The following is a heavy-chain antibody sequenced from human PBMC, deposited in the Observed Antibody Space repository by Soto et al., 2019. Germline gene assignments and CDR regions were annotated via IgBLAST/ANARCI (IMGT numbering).Heavy chain of an antibody. CDR3: VHSRCGGDCLRSYSPHYYYGVDV. CDR1: GFSLTTGGMA. D-gene: IGHD2-21*02. V-gene: IGHV2-5*02. J-gene: IGHJ6*02. Sequence: QITLKESGPTLVKPTQTLTLTCTVSGFSLTTGGMAVGWIRQPPGKALEWLALIYWDGDRRFRPSLMSRLTVTRDTSKNQAVLTMTNMDPVDTATYYCVHSRCGGDCLRSYSPHYYYGVDVWGQGTTVTVSS. CDR2: IYWDGDR.